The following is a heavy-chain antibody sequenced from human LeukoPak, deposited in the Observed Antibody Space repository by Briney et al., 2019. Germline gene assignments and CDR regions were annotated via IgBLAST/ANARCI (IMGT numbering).Heavy chain of an antibody. J-gene: IGHJ3*02. CDR1: GGSISSNTW. CDR3: ASRMYLTVGNSAFDI. Sequence: PSGTLSLTCAVSGGSISSNTWWSWVRQPPGKGLEWIGEIYHSGSTNYNPSLKSRVTISVDRSMNQFSLKLNSVTAADAAVYYCASRMYLTVGNSAFDIWGQGTMVTVSS. V-gene: IGHV4-4*02. CDR2: IYHSGST. D-gene: IGHD1/OR15-1a*01.